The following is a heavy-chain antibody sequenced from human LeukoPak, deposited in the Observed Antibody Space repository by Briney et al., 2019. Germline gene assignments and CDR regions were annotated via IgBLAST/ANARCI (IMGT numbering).Heavy chain of an antibody. D-gene: IGHD5-18*01. CDR1: GGTFSSYA. CDR2: IIPILGIA. CDR3: ARFAKRVDTAMVTDW. J-gene: IGHJ4*02. Sequence: RASVKVSCKASGGTFSSYAISWVRQAPGQGLEWMGRIIPILGIANYAQKFQGRVTITADKSTSTAYMELSSLRSEDTAVYYCARFAKRVDTAMVTDWWGQGTLVTVSS. V-gene: IGHV1-69*04.